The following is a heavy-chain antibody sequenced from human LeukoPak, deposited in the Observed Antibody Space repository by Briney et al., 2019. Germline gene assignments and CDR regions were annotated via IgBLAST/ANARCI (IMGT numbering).Heavy chain of an antibody. CDR3: ARGGKLRYFASGWFDP. V-gene: IGHV1-2*02. CDR1: GYTFTSYG. CDR2: VNPNSGGT. Sequence: ASVKVSCKASGYTFTSYGISWVRQAPGQGLEWMGWVNPNSGGTNSAQKFQGRVTMTRDTSISTAYMELSRLRSDDTAVYYCARGGKLRYFASGWFDPWGQGTLVTVSS. J-gene: IGHJ5*02. D-gene: IGHD3-9*01.